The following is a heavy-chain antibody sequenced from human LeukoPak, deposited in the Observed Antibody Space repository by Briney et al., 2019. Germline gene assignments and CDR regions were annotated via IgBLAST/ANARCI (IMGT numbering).Heavy chain of an antibody. CDR1: GYTFTSYG. V-gene: IGHV1-18*01. CDR3: ARSLAVASWFDP. CDR2: ISAYNGNT. J-gene: IGHJ5*02. D-gene: IGHD6-19*01. Sequence: ASVEVSCKASGYTFTSYGISWVRQAPVQGLEWMGWISAYNGNTNYAQKLQGRVTMTTDTSTSTAYMELRSLRSDDTAVYYCARSLAVASWFDPWGQGTLVTVSS.